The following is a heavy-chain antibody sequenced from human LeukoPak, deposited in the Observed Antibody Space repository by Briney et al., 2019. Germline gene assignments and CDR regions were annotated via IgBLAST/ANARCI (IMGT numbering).Heavy chain of an antibody. CDR1: GGSIISYY. Sequence: KLSETLPHTCTVSGGSIISYYWSWIRQPAGRGLEWIGRIYSSGSTNYNPSLKSRVTISLDKSKNQFSLKLSSVSAADTAVYYCARGGSSGPAYWGQATLVTVSS. J-gene: IGHJ1*01. D-gene: IGHD6-19*01. V-gene: IGHV4-4*07. CDR3: ARGGSSGPAY. CDR2: IYSSGST.